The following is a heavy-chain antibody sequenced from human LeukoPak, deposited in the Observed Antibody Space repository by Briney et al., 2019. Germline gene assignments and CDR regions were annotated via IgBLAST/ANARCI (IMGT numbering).Heavy chain of an antibody. Sequence: PSETLSLTCTVSGGSISSSSYYWGWIRPPPGKGLEWIGSIYYSGSTYYNPSLKSRVTISVDTSKNQFSLKLSSVTAADTAVYYCASLAAAASSGDDAFDIWGQGTMVTVSS. CDR1: GGSISSSSYY. V-gene: IGHV4-39*01. J-gene: IGHJ3*02. CDR2: IYYSGST. CDR3: ASLAAAASSGDDAFDI. D-gene: IGHD6-13*01.